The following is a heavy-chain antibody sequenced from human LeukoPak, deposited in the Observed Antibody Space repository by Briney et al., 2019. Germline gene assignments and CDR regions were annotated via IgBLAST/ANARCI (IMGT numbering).Heavy chain of an antibody. CDR3: ARGGLENGYHSNDGFDI. J-gene: IGHJ3*02. D-gene: IGHD3-22*01. CDR1: GVTISSHC. CDR2: INYSGRT. Sequence: SESLTLTCTVSGVTISSHCWSWIRQPPGKGLDWIGCINYSGRTTDNASFKSRVTMSVDTSRNQLSLKLSSVTAADTAVYYCARGGLENGYHSNDGFDIWGQGTMVTVSS. V-gene: IGHV4-59*11.